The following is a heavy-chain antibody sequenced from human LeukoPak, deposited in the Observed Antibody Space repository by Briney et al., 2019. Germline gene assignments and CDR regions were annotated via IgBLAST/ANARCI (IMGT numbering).Heavy chain of an antibody. CDR2: ISWNNDSI. J-gene: IGHJ4*02. V-gene: IGHV3-9*01. D-gene: IGHD4-11*01. CDR1: GFTFDDYA. CDR3: AKGSFTVTYTSFDY. Sequence: GGSLRLSCAASGFTFDDYAMHWVRQAPGKGLEWVSGISWNNDSIGYADSVKGRFTIPRDNAKNSLYLQMNSLRAEDTALYYCAKGSFTVTYTSFDYWGQGTLVTVSS.